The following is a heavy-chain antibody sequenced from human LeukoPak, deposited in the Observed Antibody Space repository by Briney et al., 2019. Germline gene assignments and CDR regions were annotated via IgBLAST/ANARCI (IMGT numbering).Heavy chain of an antibody. V-gene: IGHV4-39*01. D-gene: IGHD2-21*01. J-gene: IGHJ4*02. CDR1: GGSVGSSDSY. Sequence: PSETLSLTCTVSGGSVGSSDSYWVWVRQPPGKGLEWVGSIYYGGTTHYSPSLKSRLTISAGTSRNQFSLSLTSVTAADTAVYFCARRGLVVIPVWGQGTLVTVSS. CDR2: IYYGGTT. CDR3: ARRGLVVIPV.